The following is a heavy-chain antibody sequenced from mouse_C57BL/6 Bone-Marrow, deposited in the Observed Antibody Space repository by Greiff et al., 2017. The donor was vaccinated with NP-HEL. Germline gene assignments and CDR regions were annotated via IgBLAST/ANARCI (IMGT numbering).Heavy chain of an antibody. J-gene: IGHJ1*03. V-gene: IGHV7-1*01. CDR1: GFTFSDFY. CDR3: ARGALDCYFDV. CDR2: SRNKANDYTT. Sequence: EVMLVESGGGLVQSGRSLRLSCATSGFTFSDFYMEWVRQAPGKGLEWIAASRNKANDYTTEYRASVKGRFIVSRDTSQSILYIQMNALRAEDTARYDCARGALDCYFDVWGTGTTVTVSS.